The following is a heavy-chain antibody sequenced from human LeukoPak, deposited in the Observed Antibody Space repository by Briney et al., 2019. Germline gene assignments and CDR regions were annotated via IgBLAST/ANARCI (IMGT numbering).Heavy chain of an antibody. V-gene: IGHV1-69*13. D-gene: IGHD3-3*01. CDR2: IIPIFGTA. CDR1: GGTFSSYA. Sequence: GASVKVSCKASGGTFSSYAISWVRQAPGQGLEWMGGIIPIFGTANYAQKFQGRVTITADESTGTAYMELSSLRSEDTAVYYCAREVQVLSVRTFDYWGQGTLVTVSS. CDR3: AREVQVLSVRTFDY. J-gene: IGHJ4*02.